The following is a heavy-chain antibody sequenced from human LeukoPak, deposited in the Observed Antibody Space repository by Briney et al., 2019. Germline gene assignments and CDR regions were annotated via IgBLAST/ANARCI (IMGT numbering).Heavy chain of an antibody. Sequence: PSETLSLTCAVYGGSFSGYYWSWIRQPPGKGLEWIGEINHSGSTNYNPSLKSQVTISVDTSKNQFSLKLSSVTAADTAVYYCASSTIQLWLGHYYYMDVWGKGTTVTVSS. D-gene: IGHD5-18*01. CDR1: GGSFSGYY. J-gene: IGHJ6*03. CDR3: ASSTIQLWLGHYYYMDV. CDR2: INHSGST. V-gene: IGHV4-34*01.